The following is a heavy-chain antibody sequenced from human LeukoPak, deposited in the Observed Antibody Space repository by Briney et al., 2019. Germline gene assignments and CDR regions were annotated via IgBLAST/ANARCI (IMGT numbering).Heavy chain of an antibody. Sequence: GGSLRLSCAASGFTFSSYWMNWARQAPGKGLEWVASINHNGNVNYYADSVKGRFTISRDNSRSTLYLQMNSLRPEDTAIYYCAREGYYGSGSPPSLYFDYWGQGTLVTVSS. V-gene: IGHV3-7*01. CDR2: INHNGNVN. CDR3: AREGYYGSGSPPSLYFDY. CDR1: GFTFSSYW. J-gene: IGHJ4*02. D-gene: IGHD3-10*01.